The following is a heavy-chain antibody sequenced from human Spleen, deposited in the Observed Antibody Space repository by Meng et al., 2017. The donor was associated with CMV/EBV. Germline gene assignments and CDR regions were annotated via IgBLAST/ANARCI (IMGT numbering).Heavy chain of an antibody. V-gene: IGHV3-48*04. CDR2: ISSSSTSI. CDR3: AGLLGLNTKESILYDY. D-gene: IGHD6-19*01. J-gene: IGHJ4*01. CDR1: GFTFSSYT. Sequence: GGSLRLSCSASGFTFSSYTMNWVRQAPGKGLEWVSYISSSSTSIYYADSVMGRFTISRDNATHSLYLPMNSLRAEDTAVYYVAGLLGLNTKESILYDYWGHGGLVTVSS.